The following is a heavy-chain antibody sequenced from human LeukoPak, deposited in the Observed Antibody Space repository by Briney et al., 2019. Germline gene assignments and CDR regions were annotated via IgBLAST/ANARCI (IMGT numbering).Heavy chain of an antibody. CDR1: GYTFTGYY. J-gene: IGHJ4*02. V-gene: IGHV1-2*02. CDR2: INPNSGGT. CDR3: ARVRRLRLGELSLPH. Sequence: ASVTVSCKASGYTFTGYYMHWVRQAPGQGLEWMGWINPNSGGTNYAQKFQGRVTMTGDTSISTAYMELSRLRSDDTAVYYCARVRRLRLGELSLPHWGQGTLVTVSS. D-gene: IGHD3-16*02.